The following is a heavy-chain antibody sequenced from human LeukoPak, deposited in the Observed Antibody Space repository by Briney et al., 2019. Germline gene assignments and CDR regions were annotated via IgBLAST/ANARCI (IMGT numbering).Heavy chain of an antibody. Sequence: GGSLRLSCAASGFTFSDYYMSWIRQAPGKGLEWVSYISSSGSTIYYADSVKGRFTISRDNSKNTLYLQMNSLRAEDTAVYYCARGGDSSRYWPLGYMDVWGKGTTVTVSS. CDR3: ARGGDSSRYWPLGYMDV. CDR2: ISSSGSTI. J-gene: IGHJ6*03. CDR1: GFTFSDYY. V-gene: IGHV3-11*01. D-gene: IGHD3-22*01.